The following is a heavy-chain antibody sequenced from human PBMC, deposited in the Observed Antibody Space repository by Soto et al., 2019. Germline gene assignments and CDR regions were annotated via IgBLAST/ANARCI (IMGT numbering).Heavy chain of an antibody. D-gene: IGHD2-21*02. CDR2: IYYSGST. Sequence: QLQLQESGPGLVKPSETLSLTCTVSGGSISSSSYYWGWIRQPPGKGLEWIGSIYYSGSTYYNPSLKSRVTISVDTSKNQFSLNLSSVTAADTAVYYCARRLVTAILGWFDPWGQGTLVTVSS. CDR3: ARRLVTAILGWFDP. CDR1: GGSISSSSYY. J-gene: IGHJ5*02. V-gene: IGHV4-39*01.